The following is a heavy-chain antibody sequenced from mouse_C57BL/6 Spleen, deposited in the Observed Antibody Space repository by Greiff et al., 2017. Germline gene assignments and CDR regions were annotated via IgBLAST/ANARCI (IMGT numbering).Heavy chain of an antibody. CDR2: IYPGDGDT. CDR3: ARGDDCDYAFGY. J-gene: IGHJ2*01. V-gene: IGHV1-80*01. CDR1: GYAFSSYW. D-gene: IGHD2-3*01. Sequence: VQRVESGAELVKPGASVKISCKASGYAFSSYWMNWVKRRPGKGLEWIGQIYPGDGDTNYNGKFKGKATVTADKSSRTAYMQLSSLASEDSAVYWCARGDDCDYAFGYWGQGTTLTV.